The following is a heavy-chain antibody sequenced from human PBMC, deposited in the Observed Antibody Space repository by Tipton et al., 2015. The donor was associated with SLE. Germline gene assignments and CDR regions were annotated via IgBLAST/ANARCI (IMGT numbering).Heavy chain of an antibody. CDR1: GGSFSGYY. CDR2: INHSGST. V-gene: IGHV4-34*01. J-gene: IGHJ4*02. D-gene: IGHD3-16*01. Sequence: ILSLTCAVYGGSFSGYYWSWIRQPPGKGLEWIGEINHSGSTNYNPSLKSRATISVDTSKNQFSLKLSSVTAADTAVYYCARGEWGFDYWGQGTLVTVSS. CDR3: ARGEWGFDY.